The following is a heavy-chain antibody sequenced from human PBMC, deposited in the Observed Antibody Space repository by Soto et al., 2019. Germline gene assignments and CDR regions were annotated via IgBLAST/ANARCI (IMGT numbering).Heavy chain of an antibody. V-gene: IGHV1-3*01. J-gene: IGHJ4*02. CDR2: INAGNGNT. CDR1: GYTFTSYA. CDR3: ARAPGGQLLEGGLADY. Sequence: QVQLVQSGAEVKKPGASVKVSCKASGYTFTSYAMHWVRQAPGQRLEWMGWINAGNGNTKYSQKFQGRVTITRDTSASTAYMELSSLRSEDTAVYYCARAPGGQLLEGGLADYWGQGTLVTVSS. D-gene: IGHD6-13*01.